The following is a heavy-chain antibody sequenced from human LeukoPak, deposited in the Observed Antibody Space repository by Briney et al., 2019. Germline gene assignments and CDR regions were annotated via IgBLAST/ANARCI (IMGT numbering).Heavy chain of an antibody. V-gene: IGHV1-8*02. CDR2: MNPNSGNT. CDR1: GGTFSSYA. D-gene: IGHD3-22*01. CDR3: ARLPKSANYYDSSGYSPPPPYNDY. Sequence: GASVKVSCKASGGTFSSYAISWVRQATGQGLEWMGWMNPNSGNTGYAQKFQGRVTMTRNTSISTAYMELSSLRSEDTAVYYCARLPKSANYYDSSGYSPPPPYNDYWGQGTLVTVSS. J-gene: IGHJ4*02.